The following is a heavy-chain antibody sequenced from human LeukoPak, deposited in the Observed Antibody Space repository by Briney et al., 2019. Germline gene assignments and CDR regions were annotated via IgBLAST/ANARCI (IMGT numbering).Heavy chain of an antibody. CDR1: GFTFSSYG. Sequence: QSGGSLRLSCAASGFTFSSYGMHWVRQAPGKGLEWVAVIWYDGSNKYYADSVKGRFTISRDNSKNTLYLQMNSLRAEDTAVYYCARDDEGRGYTYGYGAFDIWGQGTMVTVSS. D-gene: IGHD5-18*01. CDR3: ARDDEGRGYTYGYGAFDI. CDR2: IWYDGSNK. J-gene: IGHJ3*02. V-gene: IGHV3-33*01.